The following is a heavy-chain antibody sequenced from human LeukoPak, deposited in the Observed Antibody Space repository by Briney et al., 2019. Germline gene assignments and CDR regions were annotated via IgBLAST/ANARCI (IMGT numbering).Heavy chain of an antibody. D-gene: IGHD3-10*01. CDR3: ARLSAYYYGSYFYYYMDV. J-gene: IGHJ6*03. CDR2: ISGRSSTI. CDR1: GFIFSNYE. V-gene: IGHV3-48*03. Sequence: GGSLRLSCAASGFIFSNYEMNWVRQAPGKGLEWVSYISGRSSTIYYADSVKGRFTISRDNAKNSLYLQMNRLRGEDTAVYYCARLSAYYYGSYFYYYMDVWGKGTTVTVSS.